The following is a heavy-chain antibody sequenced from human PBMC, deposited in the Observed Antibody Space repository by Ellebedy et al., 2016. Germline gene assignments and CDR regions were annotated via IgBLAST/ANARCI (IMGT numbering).Heavy chain of an antibody. CDR3: ARDVRHYWGNIDY. J-gene: IGHJ4*02. Sequence: ASVKVSCXASGYAFINYGITWVRQAPGQGLEWMGWIAPYSGNMNYAQKFQGRVTMTTDTSTSTAYMELRSLRSDDTAMYYCARDVRHYWGNIDYWGQGTLVTVSS. CDR1: GYAFINYG. CDR2: IAPYSGNM. V-gene: IGHV1-18*01. D-gene: IGHD7-27*01.